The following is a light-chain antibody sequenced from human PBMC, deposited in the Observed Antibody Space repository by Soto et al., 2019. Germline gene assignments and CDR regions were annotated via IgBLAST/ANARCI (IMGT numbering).Light chain of an antibody. V-gene: IGKV1-39*01. CDR1: ESISSF. J-gene: IGKJ1*01. CDR2: AAS. CDR3: QQNATTPTWT. Sequence: IQMTQSPSSLSASVGDRVTITCRASESISSFVNWYQQKPGEAPKLLIYAASALQSGVPSRFSGRGSGTQFTLTISSLQPDDFATYFCQQNATTPTWTFGRGTKVEIK.